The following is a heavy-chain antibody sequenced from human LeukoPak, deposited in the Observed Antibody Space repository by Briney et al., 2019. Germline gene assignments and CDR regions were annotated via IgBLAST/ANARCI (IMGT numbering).Heavy chain of an antibody. D-gene: IGHD6-6*01. CDR3: AKGHSSSSPSPLGD. CDR1: GFTFSSYG. Sequence: GGSLRLSCAASGFTFSSYGMHWVRQAPGKGLEWVAFIRYDGSNKYYADSVKGRFTISRDNSKNTLYLQMNSLRAEDTAIYYCAKGHSSSSPSPLGDWGQGTLVTVSS. V-gene: IGHV3-30*02. CDR2: IRYDGSNK. J-gene: IGHJ4*02.